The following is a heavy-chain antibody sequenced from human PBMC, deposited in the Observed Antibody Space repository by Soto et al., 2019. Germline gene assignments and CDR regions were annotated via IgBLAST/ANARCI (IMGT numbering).Heavy chain of an antibody. CDR1: GDTISSYF. D-gene: IGHD1-1*01. Sequence: PSETLALTCTVSGDTISSYFWTWIRQPPGKGLEWIGSIYYSGSTSYNPSLKSRVTLSVDTSKKQFSLKLSSVTAADTALYYCARDPGWPRAIHYWGQGTLVTVSS. CDR2: IYYSGST. CDR3: ARDPGWPRAIHY. V-gene: IGHV4-59*01. J-gene: IGHJ4*02.